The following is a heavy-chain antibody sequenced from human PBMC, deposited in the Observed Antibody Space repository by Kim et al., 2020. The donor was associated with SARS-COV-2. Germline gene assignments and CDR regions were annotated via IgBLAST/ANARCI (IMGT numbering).Heavy chain of an antibody. D-gene: IGHD1-26*01. Sequence: GGSLRLSCAASGFTFSSYGMHWVRQAPGKGLEWVAVIWYDGSNKYYADSVKGRFTISRDNSKNTLYLQMNSLRAEDTAVYYCARNSGRYEIDYWGQGTLVTVSS. CDR1: GFTFSSYG. V-gene: IGHV3-33*01. J-gene: IGHJ4*02. CDR2: IWYDGSNK. CDR3: ARNSGRYEIDY.